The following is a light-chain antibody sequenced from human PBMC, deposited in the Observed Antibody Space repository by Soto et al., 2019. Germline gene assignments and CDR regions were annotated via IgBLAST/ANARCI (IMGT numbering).Light chain of an antibody. J-gene: IGLJ1*01. V-gene: IGLV2-8*01. CDR1: SRDIGTSNL. CDR2: EVT. CDR3: SSYAGSNNPYV. Sequence: QSALTQPPSASGSPGQSITISCTGASRDIGTSNLVSWYQQYPGKAPKLMIYEVTKRPSGVSDRFSGSKSGNTASLTVSGLQAEDEAYYYCSSYAGSNNPYVFGTGTKVTVL.